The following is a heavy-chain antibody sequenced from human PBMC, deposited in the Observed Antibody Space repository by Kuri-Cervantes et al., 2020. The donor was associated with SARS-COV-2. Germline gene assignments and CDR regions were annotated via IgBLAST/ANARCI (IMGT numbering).Heavy chain of an antibody. D-gene: IGHD6-19*01. J-gene: IGHJ6*02. CDR2: INHSGST. CDR3: ARGVGAAGAGTLITIYYYYGMDV. V-gene: IGHV4-34*01. Sequence: ESLKISCAVYGGSFSGYYWSWIRQPPGKGLEWIGEINHSGSTNYNPSLKSRVTISVDTSKNQFSLKLSSVTAADTAVYYCARGVGAAGAGTLITIYYYYGMDVWGQGTTVTVSS. CDR1: GGSFSGYY.